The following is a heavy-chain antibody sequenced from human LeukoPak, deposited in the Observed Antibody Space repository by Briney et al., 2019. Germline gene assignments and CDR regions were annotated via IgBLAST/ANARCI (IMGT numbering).Heavy chain of an antibody. CDR2: IYTSGST. CDR1: GGSISSYY. Sequence: PSETLSLTCTVSGGSISSYYWSWIRQPAGKGLEWIGRIYTSGSTNYNPSLKTRVTMSVDTSKNQFSLKLSSVTAADTAVYYCARDGIAAAGSYYYYYMDVWGKGTTVTVSS. V-gene: IGHV4-4*07. J-gene: IGHJ6*03. CDR3: ARDGIAAAGSYYYYYMDV. D-gene: IGHD6-13*01.